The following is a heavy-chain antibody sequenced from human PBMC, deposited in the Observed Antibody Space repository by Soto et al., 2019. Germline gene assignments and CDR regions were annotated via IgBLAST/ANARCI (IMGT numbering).Heavy chain of an antibody. CDR3: ARGGQDFWSGPFDY. V-gene: IGHV4-4*07. CDR2: IDNSGST. J-gene: IGHJ4*02. CDR1: GGSISNYF. D-gene: IGHD3-3*01. Sequence: SETLSLTCTVSGGSISNYFCNWIRQPAGKGLEWIGRIDNSGSTNYNPSLKSRITMSADTSRNQFSLKLNSVTAADTAVYYCARGGQDFWSGPFDYWGQGALVTVPS.